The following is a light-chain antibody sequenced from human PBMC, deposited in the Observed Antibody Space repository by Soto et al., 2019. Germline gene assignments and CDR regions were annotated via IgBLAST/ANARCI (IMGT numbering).Light chain of an antibody. Sequence: QSVLTQPPSASRTPGQRVTISCSGSSSNIGSKTVNWYQQLPGTAPKLLIYSIYQRPSGVPDRFSVSKSGTSASLAISGLQSEDEADSYCAAWDDSLNGYVFGTGTKLTVL. CDR3: AAWDDSLNGYV. J-gene: IGLJ1*01. CDR1: SSNIGSKT. CDR2: SIY. V-gene: IGLV1-44*01.